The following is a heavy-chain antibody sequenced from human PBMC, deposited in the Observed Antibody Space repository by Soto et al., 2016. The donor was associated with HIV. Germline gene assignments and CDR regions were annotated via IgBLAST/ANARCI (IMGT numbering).Heavy chain of an antibody. CDR3: ARAIGSPRWGTLPTFDY. CDR2: ISYDGSNK. D-gene: IGHD3-16*01. V-gene: IGHV3-30*04. J-gene: IGHJ4*02. Sequence: VQLVESGGGVVQPGRSLRLSCAASGFTFSSYAMHWVRQAPGKGLEWVAVISYDGSNKYYADSVKGRFTISRDNSKNTLYLQMNSLRAEDTAVYYCARAIGSPRWGTLPTFDYVGPGNPWSTVSS. CDR1: GFTFSSYA.